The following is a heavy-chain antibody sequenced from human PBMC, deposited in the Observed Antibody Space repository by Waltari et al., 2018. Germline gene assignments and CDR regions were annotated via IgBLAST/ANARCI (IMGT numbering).Heavy chain of an antibody. CDR1: GYTFTAYY. CDR2: INPRSGET. V-gene: IGHV1-2*02. J-gene: IGHJ4*02. D-gene: IGHD4-4*01. CDR3: AREGSPLTTVNDY. Sequence: QEHLVQSGAEVKKPGASVRVSCKASGYTFTAYYIHWVRQAPGQGLEWMGLINPRSGETKCAKKVHGRVTMTRDTSLNTAYMELSSLLFDDTAVYYCAREGSPLTTVNDYWGQGTLVIVSS.